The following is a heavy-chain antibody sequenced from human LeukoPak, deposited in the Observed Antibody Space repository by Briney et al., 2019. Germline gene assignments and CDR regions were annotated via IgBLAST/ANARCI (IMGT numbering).Heavy chain of an antibody. CDR3: AKTGSLMGRFFDY. J-gene: IGHJ4*02. D-gene: IGHD3-10*01. CDR2: SHHSGTT. V-gene: IGHV4-59*01. CDR1: GGSISSYY. Sequence: SETLSLTCTVSGGSISSYYWNWIRQPPGKGLEWIGDSHHSGTTNYNPSLKSRLTMSVDTSKNHFSLKLHPVGAADTAMYFCAKTGSLMGRFFDYWGQGIQVIVSS.